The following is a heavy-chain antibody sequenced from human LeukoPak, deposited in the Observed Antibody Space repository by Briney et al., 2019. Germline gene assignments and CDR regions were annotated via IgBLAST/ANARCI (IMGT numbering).Heavy chain of an antibody. CDR3: ARRGHDYGDSEWFDP. J-gene: IGHJ5*02. CDR2: ISCDGSSK. CDR1: GFTFSNYA. D-gene: IGHD4-17*01. Sequence: GGSLRLSCAASGFTFSNYAMHWVRQAPGKGLEWVAFISCDGSSKYYADSVKGRFTISRDNSKNMMYLQMSSLRAEDTAVYYCARRGHDYGDSEWFDPWGQGTLVTVSS. V-gene: IGHV3-30*04.